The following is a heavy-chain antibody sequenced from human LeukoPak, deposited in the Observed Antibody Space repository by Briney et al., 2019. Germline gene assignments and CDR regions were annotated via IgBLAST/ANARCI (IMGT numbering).Heavy chain of an antibody. CDR1: GGSISSYY. J-gene: IGHJ4*02. Sequence: SSETLSLTCTVSGGSISSYYWSWIRQPPGKGLEWIGEINHSGSTNYNPSLKSRVTISVDTSKNQFSLKLSSVTAADTAVYYCARVPGILWGQGTLVTVSS. CDR3: ARVPGIL. V-gene: IGHV4-34*01. D-gene: IGHD6-13*01. CDR2: INHSGST.